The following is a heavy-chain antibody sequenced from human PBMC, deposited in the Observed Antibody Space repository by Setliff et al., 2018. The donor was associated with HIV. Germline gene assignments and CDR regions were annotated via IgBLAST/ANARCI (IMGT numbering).Heavy chain of an antibody. J-gene: IGHJ4*02. V-gene: IGHV4-4*07. CDR3: ARKGSSSRSQEYYYDF. CDR1: GGSISSYC. D-gene: IGHD6-13*01. Sequence: PSETLSLTCTVSGGSISSYCWSWIRQPAGKGLEWIGRIYTSGSTNYNPSLKSRVTISLDTSKNQFSLKLTSVTAADTAVYYCARKGSSSRSQEYYYDFWGQGTLVTVSS. CDR2: IYTSGST.